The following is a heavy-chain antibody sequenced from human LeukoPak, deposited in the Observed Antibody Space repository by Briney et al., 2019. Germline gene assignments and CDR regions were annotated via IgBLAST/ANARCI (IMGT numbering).Heavy chain of an antibody. CDR3: ARGANGGNSGYYYYGMDV. V-gene: IGHV3-30*19. J-gene: IGHJ6*02. Sequence: PGRSLRLSCAASGFTFSSFAMHWVRQAPGKGLEWVAVISYDGNNKYYADSVKGRFTISRDNSKNTLYVQMNSLRAEDTAVYYCARGANGGNSGYYYYGMDVWGQGTTVTVSS. CDR1: GFTFSSFA. D-gene: IGHD4-23*01. CDR2: ISYDGNNK.